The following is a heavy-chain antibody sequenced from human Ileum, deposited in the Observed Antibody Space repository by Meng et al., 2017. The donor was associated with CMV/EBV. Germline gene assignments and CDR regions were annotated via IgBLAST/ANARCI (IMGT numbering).Heavy chain of an antibody. Sequence: HLQLHESGPGLVKPSETLSLTCSVSRGSIRSSSFAWGWIRQPPGKGLEWIGSISFGGSTSYKPSLKSRVTISIDMSKNQFSLKLSPVTAADTAVYYCARVGASSITTADYWGQGILVTVSS. CDR3: ARVGASSITTADY. CDR2: ISFGGST. V-gene: IGHV4-39*07. J-gene: IGHJ4*02. D-gene: IGHD3-22*01. CDR1: RGSIRSSSFA.